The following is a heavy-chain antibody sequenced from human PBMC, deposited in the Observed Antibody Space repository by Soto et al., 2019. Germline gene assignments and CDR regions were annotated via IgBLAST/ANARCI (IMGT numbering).Heavy chain of an antibody. CDR1: GFTFSSYA. Sequence: EVQLLESGGGLVQPGGSLRLSCAASGFTFSSYAMSWVRQAPGKGLEWVSTLSGSGETSYYADSVKGRFTVSRDNSKNTLYLQXXXXXXXXXXXXXXXXXXXXXXXXXXXVVRVHDYWGQGTLVTVSS. CDR2: LSGSGETS. V-gene: IGHV3-23*01. J-gene: IGHJ4*02. CDR3: XXXXXXXXXXXXXVVRVHDY.